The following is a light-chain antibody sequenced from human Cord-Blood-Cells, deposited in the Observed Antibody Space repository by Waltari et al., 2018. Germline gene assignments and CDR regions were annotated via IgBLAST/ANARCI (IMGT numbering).Light chain of an antibody. Sequence: QSALTQPAPVSGSPGQSITISCTGTSSDVGGYNFVPWYQQHPGKAPKLMIYDVSKRPSGVSNRFSGSKSGNTASLTISGLQAEDEADYYCSSYTSSSTWVFGGGTKLTVL. CDR1: SSDVGGYNF. CDR2: DVS. J-gene: IGLJ3*02. CDR3: SSYTSSSTWV. V-gene: IGLV2-14*01.